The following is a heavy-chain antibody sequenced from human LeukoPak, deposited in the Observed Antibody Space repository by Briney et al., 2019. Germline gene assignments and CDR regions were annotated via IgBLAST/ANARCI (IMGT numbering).Heavy chain of an antibody. D-gene: IGHD3-22*01. CDR1: GFIFNNYG. CDR2: ISYDGSNK. J-gene: IGHJ4*02. CDR3: ARHKATQYYFDSSGYPLDY. V-gene: IGHV3-30*03. Sequence: GGSLRLSCAASGFIFNNYGMHWVRQAPGKGLEWVAAISYDGSNKYYADSVKGRFTISRDNSKYTLYLQMNSLRAEDTAVYYCARHKATQYYFDSSGYPLDYWGQGTLVTVSS.